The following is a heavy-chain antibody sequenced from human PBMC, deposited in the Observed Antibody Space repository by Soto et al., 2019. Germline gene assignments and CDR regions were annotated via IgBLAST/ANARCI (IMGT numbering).Heavy chain of an antibody. CDR2: ISYDGSNK. V-gene: IGHV3-30-3*01. CDR1: GFTFSSYA. J-gene: IGHJ4*02. Sequence: GGSLRLSCAASGFTFSSYAMHWVRQAPGKGLEWVAVISYDGSNKYYADSVKGRFTISRDNSKNTLYLQMNSLRAEDTAVYYCAREEWQQLVRYFDYWGQGTLVTVSS. CDR3: AREEWQQLVRYFDY. D-gene: IGHD6-13*01.